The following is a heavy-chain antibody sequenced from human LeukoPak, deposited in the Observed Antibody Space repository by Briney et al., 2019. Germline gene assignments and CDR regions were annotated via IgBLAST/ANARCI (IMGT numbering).Heavy chain of an antibody. V-gene: IGHV1-18*01. D-gene: IGHD3-3*01. CDR2: ICAYNGNT. Sequence: AASVKVSCKSSGYTFTSYGISWVRQAPGQGLEWMGWICAYNGNTNYAQKLQGRVTMTTDTSTSTAYMELRSLRSDDTAVYYCARGAGYDFWSGYVPHYFDYWGQGTLVTVSS. CDR1: GYTFTSYG. CDR3: ARGAGYDFWSGYVPHYFDY. J-gene: IGHJ4*02.